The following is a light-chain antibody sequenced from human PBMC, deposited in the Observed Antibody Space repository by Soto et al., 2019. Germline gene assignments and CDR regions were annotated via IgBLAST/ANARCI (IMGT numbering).Light chain of an antibody. CDR2: GAS. V-gene: IGKV3-20*01. J-gene: IGKJ4*01. CDR3: EQYDKSIT. Sequence: EIVLTQSPGTLSLSPWERATLSCRASQSVSSSYLAWYQQKPGQAPRLLIYGASSRATGIPDRFSGSGSGTDFTLTINRLEPEDFAVYYCEQYDKSITFGGGTKV. CDR1: QSVSSSY.